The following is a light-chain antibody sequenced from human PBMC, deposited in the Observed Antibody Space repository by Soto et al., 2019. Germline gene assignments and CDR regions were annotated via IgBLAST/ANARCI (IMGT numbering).Light chain of an antibody. Sequence: EIVLTQSPATLSLSPGERATLSCRASQSVSSYLAWYQQKPGQAPRLLIYDASNRATGIPARFSGSGSGTDFTLTISSLEPEDFAVYYCQQRSNWPPETFGQGTNVEIK. V-gene: IGKV3-11*01. CDR3: QQRSNWPPET. J-gene: IGKJ1*01. CDR2: DAS. CDR1: QSVSSY.